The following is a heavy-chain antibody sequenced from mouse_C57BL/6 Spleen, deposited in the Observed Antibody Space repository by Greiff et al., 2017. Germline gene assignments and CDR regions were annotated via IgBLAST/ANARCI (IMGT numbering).Heavy chain of an antibody. V-gene: IGHV1-22*01. CDR2: INPNNGGT. CDR3: ARRENYYGSRGPYAMDY. Sequence: VQLKESGPELVKPGASVKMSCKASGYTFTDYNMHWVKQSHGKSLEWIGYINPNNGGTRYNQKFKGKATLTVNKSSSTAYMELRSLTSEDSAVYYCARRENYYGSRGPYAMDYWGQGTSVTVSS. J-gene: IGHJ4*01. CDR1: GYTFTDYN. D-gene: IGHD1-1*01.